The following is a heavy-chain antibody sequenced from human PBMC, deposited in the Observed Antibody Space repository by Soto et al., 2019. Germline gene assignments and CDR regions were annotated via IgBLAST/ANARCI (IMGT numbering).Heavy chain of an antibody. CDR3: ARVGTAMVTFDY. D-gene: IGHD5-18*01. CDR2: IYYSGST. V-gene: IGHV4-59*01. Sequence: SETLSLTCTVSGGSISSYFWSWIRQPPGKGLEWIGYIYYSGSTNYNPSLKSRVTISVDTFKNQFSLKLSSVTAADTAVYYCARVGTAMVTFDYWGQGTLVTVSS. J-gene: IGHJ4*02. CDR1: GGSISSYF.